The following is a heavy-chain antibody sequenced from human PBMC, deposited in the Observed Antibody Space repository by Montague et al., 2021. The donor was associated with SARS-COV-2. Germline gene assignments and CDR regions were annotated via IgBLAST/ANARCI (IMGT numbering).Heavy chain of an antibody. CDR1: GGSISSYY. D-gene: IGHD4-23*01. V-gene: IGHV4-59*01. CDR3: ARGGGNSADYYNYTMDV. J-gene: IGHJ6*02. Sequence: SENLSLTCTVSGGSISSYYWTWIRQPPGKGLESIGYIYHNGSTKYNPSLKSRVTISVDTSKNQFSLKLSSVSVADTAVYYCARGGGNSADYYNYTMDVWGQGTTVTVFS. CDR2: IYHNGST.